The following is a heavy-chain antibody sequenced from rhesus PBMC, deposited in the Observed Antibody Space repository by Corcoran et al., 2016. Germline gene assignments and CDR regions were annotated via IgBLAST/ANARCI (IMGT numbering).Heavy chain of an antibody. V-gene: IGHV4S7*01. J-gene: IGHJ4*01. Sequence: QVQLQESGPGLLKPSETLSLTCAVSGGSISGGYDWGWIRQRPGKGLEWIGTIDIGIGNTYSNPALKSRVTIATDTSKNPFSLKPSSVAAADTAVYYWAGGGSWKSLDYWGQGVLFTVSS. CDR3: AGGGSWKSLDY. D-gene: IGHD1-1-1*01. CDR2: IDIGIGNT. CDR1: GGSISGGYD.